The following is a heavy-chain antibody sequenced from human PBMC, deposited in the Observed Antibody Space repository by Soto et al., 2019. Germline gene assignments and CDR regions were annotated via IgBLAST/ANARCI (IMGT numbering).Heavy chain of an antibody. Sequence: VQLLESGGGLVQPGGSLRLSCAASGFTFSSYAMSWVREAPGQGLQWLSAIGDSGHTTYYAYSVKGRFTISRDNCMNMLYLQMSSLRAEDTAVYYCPNRRITAPGYFDDWGQGNLVTVSS. D-gene: IGHD6-13*01. J-gene: IGHJ4*02. CDR2: IGDSGHTT. CDR1: GFTFSSYA. CDR3: PNRRITAPGYFDD. V-gene: IGHV3-23*01.